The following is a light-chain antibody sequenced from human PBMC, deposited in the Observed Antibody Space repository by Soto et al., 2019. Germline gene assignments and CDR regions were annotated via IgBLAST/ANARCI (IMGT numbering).Light chain of an antibody. CDR2: AAS. CDR3: QHYNSYSEA. CDR1: QTISSY. J-gene: IGKJ1*01. V-gene: IGKV1-39*01. Sequence: DIQMTQSPSSLSASVGDRVTITCRASQTISSYLNWYQQKPGKAPNLLIYAASTLQSGVPSRFSGSGSGTEFTLTISSLQPDDFATYYCQHYNSYSEAFGQGTKV.